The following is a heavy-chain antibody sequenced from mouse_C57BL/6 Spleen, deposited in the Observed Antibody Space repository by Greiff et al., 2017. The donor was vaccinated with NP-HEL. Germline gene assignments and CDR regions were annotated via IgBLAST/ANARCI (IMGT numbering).Heavy chain of an antibody. J-gene: IGHJ3*01. CDR2: IDPETGGT. V-gene: IGHV1-15*01. CDR3: TRLTYYGSSWFAY. CDR1: GYTFTDYE. Sequence: QVQLQQSGAELVRPGASVTLSCKASGYTFTDYEMHWVKQTPVHGLEWIGAIDPETGGTAYNQKFKGKAILTADKSSSTAYMELRSLTSEDSAVYYCTRLTYYGSSWFAYWGQGTLVTVSA. D-gene: IGHD1-1*01.